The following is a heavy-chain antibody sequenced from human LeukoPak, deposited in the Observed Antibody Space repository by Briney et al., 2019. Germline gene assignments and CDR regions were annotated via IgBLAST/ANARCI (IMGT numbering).Heavy chain of an antibody. D-gene: IGHD5-18*01. CDR3: ARQLWSNYFDY. J-gene: IGHJ4*01. Sequence: SETLSLTCAVYGGSFSGYYWSWIRQPPGKGLEWIGEINHSGSTNYNPSLKSRATISVDTSKNQFSLKLSSVTAADTAVYYCARQLWSNYFDYWGQGTLVTVSS. CDR1: GGSFSGYY. V-gene: IGHV4-34*01. CDR2: INHSGST.